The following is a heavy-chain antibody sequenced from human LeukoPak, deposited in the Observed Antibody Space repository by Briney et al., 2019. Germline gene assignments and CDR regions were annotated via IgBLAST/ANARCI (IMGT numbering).Heavy chain of an antibody. Sequence: PGGSLRLSCAASGFTFSDYYMSWIRQAPGKGLEWVSYISSSGSIIYYADSVKGRFTISRDNAKNSMYLQMNSLRAEDTAVYYCARGKYDSSPFLQHWGQGALVTVSS. CDR2: ISSSGSII. CDR3: ARGKYDSSPFLQH. J-gene: IGHJ1*01. CDR1: GFTFSDYY. V-gene: IGHV3-11*01. D-gene: IGHD3-22*01.